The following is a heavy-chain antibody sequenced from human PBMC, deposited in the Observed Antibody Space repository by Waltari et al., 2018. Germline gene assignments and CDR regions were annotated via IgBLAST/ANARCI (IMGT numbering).Heavy chain of an antibody. V-gene: IGHV1-2*02. CDR3: ARREVVPAAARY. CDR1: GYTFTGYY. D-gene: IGHD2-21*02. Sequence: QVQLVQSGAEVKKPGASVKVSCKASGYTFTGYYMHWVRQAPGQGLDGMGWVNPNGGRKNYGQKFQGRVTMTRDTCMSTSHMALSRLRSDHTAVYDSARREVVPAAARYWGQGTLVTVSS. CDR2: VNPNGGRK. J-gene: IGHJ4*02.